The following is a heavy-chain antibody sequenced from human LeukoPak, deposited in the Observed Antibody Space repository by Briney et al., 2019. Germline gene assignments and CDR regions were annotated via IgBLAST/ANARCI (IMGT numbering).Heavy chain of an antibody. V-gene: IGHV3-30*03. Sequence: GSLRLTCAASGVTFSNYGMSWVRQAPGKGLEWVALISSHGNDKLYGDYVKGRFTISREDAKKTMYLHMNSLRVEDTAVYYCTTKVIRGNSGDDYDDWGQGTLVTVSS. J-gene: IGHJ4*02. CDR3: TTKVIRGNSGDDYDD. CDR1: GVTFSNYG. CDR2: ISSHGNDK. D-gene: IGHD5-12*01.